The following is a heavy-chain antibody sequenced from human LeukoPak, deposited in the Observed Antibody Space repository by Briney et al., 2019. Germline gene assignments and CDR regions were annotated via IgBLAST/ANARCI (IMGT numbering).Heavy chain of an antibody. CDR1: GFTFSSYG. Sequence: GGSLRLSCAASGFTFSSYGMSWVRQAPGKGLEYVSAISSNGGSTYYANSVKGRFTISRDNSKNTLYLQMGSLRAEDMAVYYCARDPHPYDILTGRWFDPWGQGTLVTVSS. CDR2: ISSNGGST. V-gene: IGHV3-64*01. CDR3: ARDPHPYDILTGRWFDP. D-gene: IGHD3-9*01. J-gene: IGHJ5*02.